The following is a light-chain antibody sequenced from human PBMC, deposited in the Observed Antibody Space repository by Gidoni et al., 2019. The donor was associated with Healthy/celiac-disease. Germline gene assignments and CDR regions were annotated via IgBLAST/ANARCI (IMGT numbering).Light chain of an antibody. CDR3: QAWDSSTHVV. CDR2: QDS. J-gene: IGLJ2*01. CDR1: KLGDQY. V-gene: IGLV3-1*01. Sequence: SYELAQPPSVSVSPGQTARIPCSGDKLGDQYACWYQQKPGQSPVLVLYQDSQQLSGIPERFSGSNSGHTATLTISGTQAMDEADYYCQAWDSSTHVVFGGGTKLTVL.